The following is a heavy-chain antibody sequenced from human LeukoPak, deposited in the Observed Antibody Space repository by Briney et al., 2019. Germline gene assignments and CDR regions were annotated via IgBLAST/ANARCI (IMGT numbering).Heavy chain of an antibody. Sequence: GGSLRLSCAASGITFSSYWMGWVRQAPGKGLKWVANIKQDGSEKYYVDSVKGRFTISRDNAKNSLYLQMNSLRAEDTAVYYCASGFSDFDYWGQGTLVTVSS. V-gene: IGHV3-7*01. J-gene: IGHJ4*02. D-gene: IGHD3-3*02. CDR2: IKQDGSEK. CDR3: ASGFSDFDY. CDR1: GITFSSYW.